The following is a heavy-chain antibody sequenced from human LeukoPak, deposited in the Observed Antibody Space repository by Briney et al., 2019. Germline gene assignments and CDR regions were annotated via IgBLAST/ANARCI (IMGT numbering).Heavy chain of an antibody. V-gene: IGHV1-18*01. D-gene: IGHD5-18*01. Sequence: ASVKVSCKASGYSFTSYGISWVRQAPGQGLEWMGRINVYNGNTNYAERVQGRVTMTTDTSTNTAYMELRSLRSDDTAAYYCGRSGYRYSYDFDYYMDVWGQGTTITVSS. CDR1: GYSFTSYG. CDR3: GRSGYRYSYDFDYYMDV. J-gene: IGHJ6*03. CDR2: INVYNGNT.